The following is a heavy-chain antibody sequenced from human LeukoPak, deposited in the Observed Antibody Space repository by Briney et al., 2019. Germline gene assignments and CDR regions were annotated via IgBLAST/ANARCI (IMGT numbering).Heavy chain of an antibody. Sequence: SVKVSCKASGGTFSRYAISWVRQAPGQGLEWMGRIIPILGIANYAQKFQGRVTITADKSTSTAYMELSSLRSEDTAVYYCARVESHYDSSGSNWFDPWGQGTLVTVSS. J-gene: IGHJ5*02. CDR1: GGTFSRYA. D-gene: IGHD3-22*01. V-gene: IGHV1-69*04. CDR3: ARVESHYDSSGSNWFDP. CDR2: IIPILGIA.